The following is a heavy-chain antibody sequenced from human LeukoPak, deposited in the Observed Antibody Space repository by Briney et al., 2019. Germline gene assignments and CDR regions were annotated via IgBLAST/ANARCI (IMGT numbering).Heavy chain of an antibody. D-gene: IGHD2-15*01. CDR3: AKDPCDSCYSPTYYFDY. V-gene: IGHV3-33*06. CDR2: IWYDGSKK. J-gene: IGHJ4*02. CDR1: GFTFSSYG. Sequence: GGSLRLSCAASGFTFSSYGMHWVRQAPGRGLEWVAVIWYDGSKKYYADSVKGRFTISRDNSKNTLYLQMNSLRAEDTAVYYCAKDPCDSCYSPTYYFDYWGQGTLVTVSS.